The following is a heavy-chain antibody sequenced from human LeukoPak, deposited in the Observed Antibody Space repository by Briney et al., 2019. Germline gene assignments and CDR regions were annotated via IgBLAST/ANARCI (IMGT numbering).Heavy chain of an antibody. J-gene: IGHJ4*02. D-gene: IGHD3-9*01. Sequence: GGSLRLSCAASGFTFDDYAMHWVRQAPGKGLEGVSGISWNSGSIGYADSVKGRFTISRDNAKNSLYLQMNSLRAEDMALYYCTKSDLTGPGGYFDYWGQGTLVTVSS. CDR3: TKSDLTGPGGYFDY. CDR2: ISWNSGSI. CDR1: GFTFDDYA. V-gene: IGHV3-9*03.